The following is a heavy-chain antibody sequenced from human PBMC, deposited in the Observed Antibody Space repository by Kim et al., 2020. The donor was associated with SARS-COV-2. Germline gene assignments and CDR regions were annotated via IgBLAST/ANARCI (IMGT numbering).Heavy chain of an antibody. V-gene: IGHV3-23*01. D-gene: IGHD3-10*01. CDR3: AKARLPLWFGFYGMDV. J-gene: IGHJ6*02. Sequence: GGSLRLSCAASGFTFSSYAMSWVRQAPGKGLEWVSAISGSGGSTYYADSVKGRFTISRDNSKNTLYLQMNSLRAEDTAVYYCAKARLPLWFGFYGMDVWGQGTTVTVSS. CDR1: GFTFSSYA. CDR2: ISGSGGST.